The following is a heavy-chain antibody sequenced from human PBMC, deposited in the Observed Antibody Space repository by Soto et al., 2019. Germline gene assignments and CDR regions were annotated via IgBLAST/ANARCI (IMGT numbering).Heavy chain of an antibody. CDR2: IQTGGAT. CDR3: VRVLYDSGVVDF. Sequence: QLVESGGGLFQAGGSTRLSCLVSGFTVGNFDMAWVRQAPGKGLEWASIIQTGGATYYSDSAQGRFTISRDNSKNTVYLQMNSLRVADTGVYSCVRVLYDSGVVDFWGQGSLIPVS. V-gene: IGHV3-53*01. CDR1: GFTVGNFD. D-gene: IGHD5-12*01. J-gene: IGHJ4*02.